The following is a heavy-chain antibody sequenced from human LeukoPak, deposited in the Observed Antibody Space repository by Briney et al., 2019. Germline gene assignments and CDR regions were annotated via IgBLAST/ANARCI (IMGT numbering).Heavy chain of an antibody. J-gene: IGHJ6*03. CDR3: ARGLPAAMLTYYYYYMDV. Sequence: GASVKVSCKASGGTFSSYAISWVRQAPGQGLEWMGGIIPIFGTANYAQKFQGRVTITADESTSTAYMELSSLRSEDTAVYYCARGLPAAMLTYYYYYMDVWGKGTTVTVSS. D-gene: IGHD2-2*01. CDR2: IIPIFGTA. CDR1: GGTFSSYA. V-gene: IGHV1-69*13.